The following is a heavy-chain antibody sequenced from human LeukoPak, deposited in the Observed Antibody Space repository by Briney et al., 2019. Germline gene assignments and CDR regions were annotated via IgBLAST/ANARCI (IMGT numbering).Heavy chain of an antibody. CDR1: GFTFSSYS. CDR3: ARDEVGAYDAFDI. V-gene: IGHV3-21*01. J-gene: IGHJ3*02. CDR2: ISSSSSYI. D-gene: IGHD1-26*01. Sequence: GGSLRRSCAASGFTFSSYSMNWVRQAPGKGLEWVSSISSSSSYIYYADSVKGRFTISRDNAKNSLYLQMNSLRAEDTAVYYCARDEVGAYDAFDIWGQGTMVTVSS.